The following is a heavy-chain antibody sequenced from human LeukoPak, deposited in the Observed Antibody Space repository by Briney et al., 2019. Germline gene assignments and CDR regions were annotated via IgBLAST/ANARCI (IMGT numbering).Heavy chain of an antibody. CDR3: ARGLRPGWAVTSVRVWFDP. J-gene: IGHJ5*02. CDR1: GGSSSDYY. V-gene: IGHV4-34*01. Sequence: SETLSLTCAVYGGSSSDYYWSWIRQPPGEGLEWIGEVSHSGSTTYNPSLKSRVTISVDTSKKQFSLTLSSVTAADTAVYYCARGLRPGWAVTSVRVWFDPWGQGILVTVSS. CDR2: VSHSGST. D-gene: IGHD4-17*01.